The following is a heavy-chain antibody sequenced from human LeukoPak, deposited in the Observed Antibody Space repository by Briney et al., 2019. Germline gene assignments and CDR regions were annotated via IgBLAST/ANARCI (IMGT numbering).Heavy chain of an antibody. V-gene: IGHV4-31*03. D-gene: IGHD3-22*01. CDR1: GGSISSGDYY. Sequence: SETLSLTCTVSGGSISSGDYYWSWIRQHPGKGLEWIGYIYYSGSTYYNPSLKSRVTISVDTSKNQFSLKLSSVTAADTAVYYCARGGGSSGYYLDYWGQGTLVTVSS. CDR2: IYYSGST. J-gene: IGHJ4*02. CDR3: ARGGGSSGYYLDY.